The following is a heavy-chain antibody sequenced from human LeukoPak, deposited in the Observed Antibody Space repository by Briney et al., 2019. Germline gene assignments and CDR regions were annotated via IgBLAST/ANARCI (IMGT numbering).Heavy chain of an antibody. CDR3: ARFQKGYLGTARSLDY. D-gene: IGHD6-6*01. V-gene: IGHV3-7*01. CDR1: GFTFSSYW. Sequence: PGGSLRLPCAASGFTFSSYWMSWVRQAPGKGLEWVANIKQDGSEKYYVDSVKGRFSISRDNAKNSLCLQMNSLRAEETAVYYCARFQKGYLGTARSLDYWGQGTLVTVSS. J-gene: IGHJ4*02. CDR2: IKQDGSEK.